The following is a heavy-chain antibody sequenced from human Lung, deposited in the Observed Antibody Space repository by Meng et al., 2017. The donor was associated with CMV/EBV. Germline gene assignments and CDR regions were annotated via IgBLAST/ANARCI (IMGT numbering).Heavy chain of an antibody. D-gene: IGHD3-10*01. Sequence: GESXKISCAASDFTVSSNYMSWVRQAPGKGLEWVSLIYSGGTTYYADSVKGRFTISRDNSKNTLYLQMNSLRAEDTAVYYCTRVFGSGSQRYGGYYGMDVXGHGXTVTVSS. V-gene: IGHV3-53*01. J-gene: IGHJ6*02. CDR2: IYSGGTT. CDR3: TRVFGSGSQRYGGYYGMDV. CDR1: DFTVSSNY.